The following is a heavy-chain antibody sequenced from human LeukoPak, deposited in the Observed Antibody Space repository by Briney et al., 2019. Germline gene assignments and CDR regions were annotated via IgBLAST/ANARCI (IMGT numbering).Heavy chain of an antibody. CDR2: IYPGDSDT. CDR3: ARPGYDSSGYHRPYYFDY. CDR1: GSGFTSYW. D-gene: IGHD3-22*01. J-gene: IGHJ4*02. Sequence: GASLKISYKGSGSGFTSYWIGWGRRMPGKGVEGMGIIYPGDSDTRYSPCFQGEGTISADKSISTAYLQWSSLKASDTAMYSCARPGYDSSGYHRPYYFDYWGQGTLVTVSS. V-gene: IGHV5-51*01.